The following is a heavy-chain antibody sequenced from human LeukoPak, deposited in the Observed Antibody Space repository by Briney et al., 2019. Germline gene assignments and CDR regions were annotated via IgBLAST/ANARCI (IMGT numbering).Heavy chain of an antibody. V-gene: IGHV4-39*07. J-gene: IGHJ4*02. CDR1: GGSIISSSYF. Sequence: SETLSLTCTVSGGSIISSSYFWGWIRQPPGKGLEWIGSIYYSGSTYYNPSLKSRVTISVDTSKNQFSLKLSSVTAADTAVYYCARTYSGYDFDYWGQGTLVTVSS. D-gene: IGHD5-12*01. CDR2: IYYSGST. CDR3: ARTYSGYDFDY.